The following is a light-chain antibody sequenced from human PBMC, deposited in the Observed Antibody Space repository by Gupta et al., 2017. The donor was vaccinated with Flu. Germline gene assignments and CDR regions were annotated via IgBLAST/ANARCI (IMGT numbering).Light chain of an antibody. J-gene: IGLJ3*02. CDR1: SSNIGAGYD. V-gene: IGLV1-40*01. CDR3: QSYDSSLSGSEV. Sequence: PVLTQPPSVSGAPGQRVTISCSGSSSNIGAGYDVHWYQQLPGTAPKLLIYGNSNRPSGVPDRFSGSKSGTSASLAITGLQAEDEADYYCQSYDSSLSGSEVFGGGTKLTVL. CDR2: GNS.